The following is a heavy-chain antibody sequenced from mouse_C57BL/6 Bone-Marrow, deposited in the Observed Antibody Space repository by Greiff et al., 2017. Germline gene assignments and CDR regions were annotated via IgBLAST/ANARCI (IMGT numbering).Heavy chain of an antibody. CDR1: GYTFTSYW. CDR2: IDPSDSYT. J-gene: IGHJ3*01. V-gene: IGHV1-69*01. CDR3: ANLLAY. Sequence: VQLQQPGAELVMPGASVKLSCEASGYTFTSYWMHWVKQRPGQGLEWIGEIDPSDSYTNYNQKFKGKSTLTVDKSSSTAYMQLSSLTSEDSAVYYCANLLAYWGQGTLVTVSA.